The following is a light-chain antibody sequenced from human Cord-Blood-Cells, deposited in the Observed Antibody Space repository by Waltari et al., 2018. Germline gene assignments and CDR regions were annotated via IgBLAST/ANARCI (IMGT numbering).Light chain of an antibody. Sequence: DIQLTQSPSFLSASVGARVSITCRASQGISSYLAWYQHKPGKAPKLLIYAASTLQSGVPSRFSGSGSGTEFTLTISSLQPEDFATYYCQQLNSYPITFGQGTRLEIK. J-gene: IGKJ5*01. CDR1: QGISSY. CDR3: QQLNSYPIT. CDR2: AAS. V-gene: IGKV1-9*01.